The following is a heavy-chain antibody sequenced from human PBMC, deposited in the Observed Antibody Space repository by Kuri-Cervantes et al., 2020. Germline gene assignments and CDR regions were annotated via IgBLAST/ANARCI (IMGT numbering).Heavy chain of an antibody. J-gene: IGHJ4*02. D-gene: IGHD2-8*01. V-gene: IGHV3-7*03. CDR1: GFTFNYYW. Sequence: GGSLRLSCAASGFTFNYYWMTWVRQAPGKGLEWVANIKHDGSEKYYVDSVKGRFTISRDNAKNSLYLQMNSLRAEDTALYHCARLYCTNGVCFYYFDYWGQGTLVTVSS. CDR3: ARLYCTNGVCFYYFDY. CDR2: IKHDGSEK.